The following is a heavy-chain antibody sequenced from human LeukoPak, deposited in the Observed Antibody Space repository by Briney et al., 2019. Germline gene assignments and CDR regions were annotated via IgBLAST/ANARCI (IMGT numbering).Heavy chain of an antibody. CDR1: GGTFSSYA. Sequence: ASVKVSCKASGGTFSSYAISWVRQAPGQGLEWMGGIIPIFGTANYAQKFQGRVTITADESTSTAYMELSSLRSEDTAVYYCAREGSSGWYRTSYYYYGMDVWGQGTTVTVSS. CDR2: IIPIFGTA. D-gene: IGHD6-19*01. V-gene: IGHV1-69*01. J-gene: IGHJ6*02. CDR3: AREGSSGWYRTSYYYYGMDV.